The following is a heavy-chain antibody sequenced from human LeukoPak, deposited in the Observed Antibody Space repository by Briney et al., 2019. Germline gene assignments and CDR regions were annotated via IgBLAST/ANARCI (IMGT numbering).Heavy chain of an antibody. CDR3: AKACCNSTNCYDNY. J-gene: IGHJ4*02. D-gene: IGHD2-2*01. Sequence: TGGSLRLSCAASGFPFSTYAMRWVRQAPGKGVEWVAVMSYDGSNKQHADSVKGRFTISRDNSKNTQYLQMNILRPDDTAVYNCAKACCNSTNCYDNYWGQGTLVTVSS. CDR1: GFPFSTYA. V-gene: IGHV3-30*18. CDR2: MSYDGSNK.